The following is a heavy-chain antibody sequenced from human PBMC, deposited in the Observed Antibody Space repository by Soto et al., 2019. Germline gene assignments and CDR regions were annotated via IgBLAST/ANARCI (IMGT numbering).Heavy chain of an antibody. CDR1: GFTFSTYG. CDR3: AKDPANLGNWFEP. Sequence: ESGGGVVQPGMSLRLSCAASGFTFSTYGMHWVRQAPGKGLEWVAAILKDGSQQFYADSVKGRLTISRDDSKNTLSLEINSLSAEDAAVYYCAKDPANLGNWFEPWGQVTLVTVSS. V-gene: IGHV3-30*18. J-gene: IGHJ5*02. CDR2: ILKDGSQQ.